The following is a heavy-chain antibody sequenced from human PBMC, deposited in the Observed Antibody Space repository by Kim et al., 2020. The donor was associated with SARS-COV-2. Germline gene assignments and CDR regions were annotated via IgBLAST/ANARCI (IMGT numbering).Heavy chain of an antibody. J-gene: IGHJ4*02. CDR2: ISTTSIT. D-gene: IGHD6-19*01. CDR3: ARDWQWQRDY. Sequence: GGSLRLSCVASEFTFSSSNMNWVRQAPGKVLEWVSHISTTSITYYADSVKGRFTISRDNARNSVYLQMYSLRDEDTAVYYCARDWQWQRDYWGQGALVTVSS. V-gene: IGHV3-48*02. CDR1: EFTFSSSN.